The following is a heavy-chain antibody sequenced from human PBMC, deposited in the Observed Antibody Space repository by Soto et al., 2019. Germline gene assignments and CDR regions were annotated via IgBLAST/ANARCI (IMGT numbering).Heavy chain of an antibody. CDR2: INHSGST. Sequence: QVQLRQWGAGLLKPSETLSLTCAVYGGSFSGYYWSWIRQPPRKGLEWIGEINHSGSTNYNPSLKSRVTISVDTSKNQFSLKLTSVTAADTAVYYCARVGYSSSWYRRGAFDIWGQGTMVTVSS. CDR3: ARVGYSSSWYRRGAFDI. J-gene: IGHJ3*02. CDR1: GGSFSGYY. V-gene: IGHV4-34*01. D-gene: IGHD6-13*01.